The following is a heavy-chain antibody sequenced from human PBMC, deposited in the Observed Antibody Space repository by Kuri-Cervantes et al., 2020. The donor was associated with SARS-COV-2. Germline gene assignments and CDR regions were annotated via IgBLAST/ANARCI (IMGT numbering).Heavy chain of an antibody. J-gene: IGHJ2*01. CDR1: GGSFSGYY. V-gene: IGHV4-34*01. Sequence: ESLKNSCAVYGGSFSGYYWSWIRQPPGKGLEWIGEINHSGSTNYNPSLKSRVTISVDTSKNQFSLKLSSVTAADTAVYYCARGSSVITTGWYFDLWGRGTLVTVSS. D-gene: IGHD3-22*01. CDR3: ARGSSVITTGWYFDL. CDR2: INHSGST.